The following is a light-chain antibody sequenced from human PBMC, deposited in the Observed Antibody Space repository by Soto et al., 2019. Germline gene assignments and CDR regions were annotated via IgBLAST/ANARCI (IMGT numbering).Light chain of an antibody. CDR3: SSYTSSSTVV. Sequence: QSALTQPASVSGSPGQSITISCTGTSSDVGGYDYVSWYQQYPGKAPKLTIYDVRNRPSGVSNRFSGSKSGNTASLTISGLQPEDEADYYCSSYTSSSTVVFGGGTKLTVL. CDR1: SSDVGGYDY. CDR2: DVR. V-gene: IGLV2-14*01. J-gene: IGLJ2*01.